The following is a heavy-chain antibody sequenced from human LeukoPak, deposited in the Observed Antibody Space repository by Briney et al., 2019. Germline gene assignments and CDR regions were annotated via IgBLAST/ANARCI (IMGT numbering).Heavy chain of an antibody. CDR1: GGSISSSNW. Sequence: SGTLSLTCAVSGGSISSSNWWSWVRQPPGKGLEWIGEIYHSGSTNYNPSLKSRVTISVDKSKNQFSLKLSSVTAADTAVYYCARGPIAVAGTFRNYYYGMDVWGQGTTVTVSS. CDR3: ARGPIAVAGTFRNYYYGMDV. J-gene: IGHJ6*02. D-gene: IGHD6-19*01. V-gene: IGHV4-4*02. CDR2: IYHSGST.